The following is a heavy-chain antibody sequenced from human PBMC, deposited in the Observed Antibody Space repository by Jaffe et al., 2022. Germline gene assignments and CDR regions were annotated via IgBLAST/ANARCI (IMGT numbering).Heavy chain of an antibody. V-gene: IGHV4-39*01. Sequence: QLQLQESGPGLVKPSETLSLTCTVSGGSISSSSYYWGWIRQPPGKGLEWIGSIYYSGSTYYNPSLKSRVTISVDTSKNQFSLKLSSVTAADTAVYYCARHVPWFREYIKNYWYFDLWGRGTLVTVSS. CDR2: IYYSGST. CDR3: ARHVPWFREYIKNYWYFDL. D-gene: IGHD3-10*01. CDR1: GGSISSSSYY. J-gene: IGHJ2*01.